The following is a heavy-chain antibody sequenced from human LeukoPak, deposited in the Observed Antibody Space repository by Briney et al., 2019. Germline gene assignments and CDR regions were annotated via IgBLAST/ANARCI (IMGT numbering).Heavy chain of an antibody. CDR3: AKDHPLYCSSTSCYSGGFDY. D-gene: IGHD2-2*01. V-gene: IGHV3-66*01. J-gene: IGHJ4*02. CDR2: IYSGGST. Sequence: GGSLRLSCAASGFTVSSNYMSWVRQAPGKGLEWVSVIYSGGSTYYADSVKGRFTISRDNSKNTLYLQMNSLRAEDTAVYYCAKDHPLYCSSTSCYSGGFDYWGQGTLVTVSS. CDR1: GFTVSSNY.